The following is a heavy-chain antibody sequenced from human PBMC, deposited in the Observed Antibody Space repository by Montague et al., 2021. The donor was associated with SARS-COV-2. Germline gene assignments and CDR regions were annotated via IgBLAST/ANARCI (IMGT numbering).Heavy chain of an antibody. CDR2: TYYRSRWYD. J-gene: IGHJ4*02. CDR1: GDSVSSRSVA. Sequence: CAISGDSVSSRSVAWNWIRQSPSRGLEWLGRTYYRSRWYDDYAASVKGRITMNPDTAKNHFSLQLNSVTPEDTAVYYCARSNWEKVTGTTSDYLYYFDRWGQGPWSPSPQ. D-gene: IGHD1-7*01. CDR3: ARSNWEKVTGTTSDYLYYFDR. V-gene: IGHV6-1*01.